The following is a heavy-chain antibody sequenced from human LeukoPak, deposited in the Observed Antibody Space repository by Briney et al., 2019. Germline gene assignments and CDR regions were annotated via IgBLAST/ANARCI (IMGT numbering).Heavy chain of an antibody. CDR1: GYTFTSYY. Sequence: ASVKVSCKASGYTFTSYYMHWVRQAPGRGLEWMGIINPSGGSTSYAQKFQGRVTMTRDTSTSTVYMELSSLRSEDTAVYYCARDQWYYYDSSGYYYPNPFDYWGQGTLVTVSS. V-gene: IGHV1-46*01. CDR3: ARDQWYYYDSSGYYYPNPFDY. CDR2: INPSGGST. J-gene: IGHJ4*02. D-gene: IGHD3-22*01.